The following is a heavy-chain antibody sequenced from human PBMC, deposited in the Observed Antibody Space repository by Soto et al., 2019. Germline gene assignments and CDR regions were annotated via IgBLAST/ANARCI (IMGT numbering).Heavy chain of an antibody. V-gene: IGHV3-30*18. Sequence: QVQLVESGGGVVQPGRSLRLSCAASGFTFRSYGMHWVRQAPGKGLEWVALISYDGSNNYYADSVKGRFTISRDNSKNTLYLQMNGLRAEDTAVYFCANDRTIAGSGLLDDSWGQGTLVTVSS. CDR2: ISYDGSNN. CDR1: GFTFRSYG. CDR3: ANDRTIAGSGLLDDS. J-gene: IGHJ4*02. D-gene: IGHD1-26*01.